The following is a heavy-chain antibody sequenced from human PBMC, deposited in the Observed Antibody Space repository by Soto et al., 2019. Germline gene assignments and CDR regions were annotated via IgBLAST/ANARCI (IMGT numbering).Heavy chain of an antibody. CDR1: GFTFSSYA. D-gene: IGHD3-3*01. Sequence: GGSLRLSCAASGFTFSSYAMSWVRQAPGKGLEWVSAISGSGGSTYYADSVKGRFTISRDNSKNTLYLQMNSLRAEDTAVYYCAKHRRALRFLEWSCDYWGQGTLVTVSS. J-gene: IGHJ4*02. CDR3: AKHRRALRFLEWSCDY. CDR2: ISGSGGST. V-gene: IGHV3-23*01.